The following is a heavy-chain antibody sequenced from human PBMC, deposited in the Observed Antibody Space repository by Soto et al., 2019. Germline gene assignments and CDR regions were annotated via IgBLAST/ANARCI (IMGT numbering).Heavy chain of an antibody. Sequence: WDDDKRYSPSLKSRLTITKDTSKNQVVLTMTNMDPVDTATYYCAHHDYSNYRYGMDVWGQGTTVTVSS. V-gene: IGHV2-5*02. J-gene: IGHJ6*02. CDR3: AHHDYSNYRYGMDV. D-gene: IGHD4-4*01. CDR2: WDDDK.